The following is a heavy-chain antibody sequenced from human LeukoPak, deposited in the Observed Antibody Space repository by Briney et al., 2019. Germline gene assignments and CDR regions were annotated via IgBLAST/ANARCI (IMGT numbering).Heavy chain of an antibody. Sequence: LSLTCAVYGGSFSGYYWSWIRQPPGKGLEWVSAISGSGGSTYYADSVKGRFTISRDNSKNTLYLQMNSLRAEDTAVYYCAKGGGYCSSTSCYPDYWGQGTLVTVSS. CDR1: GGSFSGYY. CDR2: ISGSGGST. V-gene: IGHV3-23*01. J-gene: IGHJ4*02. CDR3: AKGGGYCSSTSCYPDY. D-gene: IGHD2-2*01.